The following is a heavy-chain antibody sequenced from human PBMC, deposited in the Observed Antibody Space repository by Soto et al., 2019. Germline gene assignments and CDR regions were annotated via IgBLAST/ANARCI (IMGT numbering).Heavy chain of an antibody. CDR2: ISSGSSYI. CDR3: ARSSGVSGNLWNYYGMDV. D-gene: IGHD3-10*01. Sequence: EVQLVESGGGLVKPGGSLRLSCAASGFTFSSYSMNWVRQAPGKGLEWVSSISSGSSYIYYADSVKGRFTISRDNAKNSLYLQMNSLRAEDTAVYYCARSSGVSGNLWNYYGMDVWGQGTTVTAS. J-gene: IGHJ6*02. CDR1: GFTFSSYS. V-gene: IGHV3-21*06.